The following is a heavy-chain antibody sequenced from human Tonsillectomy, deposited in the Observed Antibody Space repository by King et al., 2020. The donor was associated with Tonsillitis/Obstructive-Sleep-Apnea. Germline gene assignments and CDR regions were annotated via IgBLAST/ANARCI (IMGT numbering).Heavy chain of an antibody. J-gene: IGHJ4*02. D-gene: IGHD1-26*01. Sequence: VQLPQWGAGLLKPSETLSLTCAVYGGSFSGYYWSWIRQPPGKGLEWIGEINHSGSTNYNPSLKSRVTISVDTSKNQFSLKLSSVTAADTAVYYCARERYSGSYGFDYWGQGTLVTVSS. CDR3: ARERYSGSYGFDY. V-gene: IGHV4-34*01. CDR2: INHSGST. CDR1: GGSFSGYY.